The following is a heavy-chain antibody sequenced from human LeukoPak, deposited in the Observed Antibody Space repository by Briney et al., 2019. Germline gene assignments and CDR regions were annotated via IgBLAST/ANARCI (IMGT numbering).Heavy chain of an antibody. D-gene: IGHD2-15*01. Sequence: SETLSLTCTVSGGSISSYYWSWIRQPPGKGLEWIGYIYYSGSTNYIPSLKSRVTISVDTSKNQFSLKLSSVTAADTAVYYCARSTPPFYYFDYWGQGTLVTVSS. CDR3: ARSTPPFYYFDY. CDR2: IYYSGST. CDR1: GGSISSYY. V-gene: IGHV4-59*01. J-gene: IGHJ4*02.